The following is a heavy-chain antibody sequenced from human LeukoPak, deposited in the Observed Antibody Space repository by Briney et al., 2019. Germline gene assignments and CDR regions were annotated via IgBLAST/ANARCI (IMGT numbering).Heavy chain of an antibody. Sequence: ASVKVSCTASGYTFTSYGISWVRQAPGQGLEWMGWISAYNGNTNYAQKLQGRVTMTTDTSTSTAYMELRSLRSDDTAVYYCAREIYGDYLFDYWGQGTLVTVSS. CDR2: ISAYNGNT. CDR1: GYTFTSYG. J-gene: IGHJ4*02. D-gene: IGHD4-17*01. V-gene: IGHV1-18*01. CDR3: AREIYGDYLFDY.